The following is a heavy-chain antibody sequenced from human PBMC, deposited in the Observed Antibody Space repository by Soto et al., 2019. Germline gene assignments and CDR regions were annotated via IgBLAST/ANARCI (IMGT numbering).Heavy chain of an antibody. CDR2: IYPSDSDT. D-gene: IGHD3-3*01. Sequence: PGESLQISCKGSGYNFAGYWIAWVRQMPGKGLELMGIIYPSDSDTRYRPSFQGQVTISADKSISSAYLQWSSLRASDTAMYYCARGGVSTRNFDYWGQGTPVTVSS. CDR3: ARGGVSTRNFDY. J-gene: IGHJ4*02. V-gene: IGHV5-51*01. CDR1: GYNFAGYW.